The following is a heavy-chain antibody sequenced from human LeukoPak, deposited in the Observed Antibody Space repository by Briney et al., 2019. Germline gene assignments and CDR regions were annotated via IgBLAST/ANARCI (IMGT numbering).Heavy chain of an antibody. J-gene: IGHJ6*02. CDR3: AISSGYCSGGSCYSGYYYYYGMDV. Sequence: SETLSLTCAVYGGSFSGYYWSWIRQPPGKGLEWIGEINHSGSTNYNPSLKSRVTISVDTSRNQFSLKLSSVTAADTAVYYCAISSGYCSGGSCYSGYYYYYGMDVWGQGTTVTVSS. CDR2: INHSGST. CDR1: GGSFSGYY. V-gene: IGHV4-34*01. D-gene: IGHD2-15*01.